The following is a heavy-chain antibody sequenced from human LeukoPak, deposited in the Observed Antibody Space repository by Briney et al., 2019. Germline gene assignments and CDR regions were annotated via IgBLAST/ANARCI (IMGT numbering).Heavy chain of an antibody. V-gene: IGHV4-34*01. CDR3: ARGTSCRGYYRDAFDI. J-gene: IGHJ3*02. CDR2: INHSGST. D-gene: IGHD3-22*01. CDR1: GGSFSGYY. Sequence: SETLSLTCAVYGGSFSGYYWSWIRQPPGKGLEWIGEINHSGSTNYNPSLKSRVTISVDTSKNQFSLKLSSVTAADTAVYYCARGTSCRGYYRDAFDIWGQGTMVTVSS.